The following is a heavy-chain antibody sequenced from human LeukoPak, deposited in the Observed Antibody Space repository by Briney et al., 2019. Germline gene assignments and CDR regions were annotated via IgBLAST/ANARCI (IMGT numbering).Heavy chain of an antibody. CDR3: AKKPDF. J-gene: IGHJ4*02. CDR1: GGSISSGGYS. CDR2: IFHSGST. V-gene: IGHV4-30-2*01. Sequence: PSETLSLTCAVSGGSISSGGYSWSWIRQPPGKGLEWIGYIFHSGSTYHNPSLKSRVTISVGRSKNQFSLKLSSVTAADTAVYYCAKKPDFWGQGTLVTVSS.